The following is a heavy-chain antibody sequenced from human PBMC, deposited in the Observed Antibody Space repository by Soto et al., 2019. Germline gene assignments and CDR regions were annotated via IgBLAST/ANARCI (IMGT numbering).Heavy chain of an antibody. D-gene: IGHD3-16*02. V-gene: IGHV4-34*01. CDR1: GGSFSGYY. J-gene: IGHJ4*02. CDR3: ARGQSDYIWGSYRSTSNLDY. CDR2: INHSGRT. Sequence: QVQLQQWGAGLLKPSETLSLTCAVYGGSFSGYYWSWIRQPPGKGLEWIGEINHSGRTNYNPSLNRRLTIPVDTSNTQFSLKLSSVPAADTAVYYCARGQSDYIWGSYRSTSNLDYWGQGTLVTVSS.